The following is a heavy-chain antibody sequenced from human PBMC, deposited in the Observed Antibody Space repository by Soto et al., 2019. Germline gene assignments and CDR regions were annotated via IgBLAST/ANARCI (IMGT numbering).Heavy chain of an antibody. J-gene: IGHJ4*02. D-gene: IGHD3-3*01. V-gene: IGHV1-69*01. Sequence: QVQLVQSGAEVKEPGSAVKVSCKAPADSFSSYGISWVRQAPGQGLEWMGGIIPIFGTTNYAEKFQGRVKINADESTNTAYMELSSLRSEDTALYYCARVFPDGWVEPGVVRGYLDTWGRGTLVTVSS. CDR3: ARVFPDGWVEPGVVRGYLDT. CDR1: ADSFSSYG. CDR2: IIPIFGTT.